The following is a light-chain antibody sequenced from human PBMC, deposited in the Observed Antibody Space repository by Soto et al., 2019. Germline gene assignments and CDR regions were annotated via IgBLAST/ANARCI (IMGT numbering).Light chain of an antibody. J-gene: IGLJ1*01. V-gene: IGLV2-14*01. CDR3: SSYTSSSPYV. CDR2: DVS. CDR1: SSDVGGYDY. Sequence: LTQPASVSGSPGQSITISCTGTSSDVGGYDYVSWYQQHPGKAPKLMIYDVSNRPSGVSNRFSGSKSGNTASLTISGLQAEDEADYYCSSYTSSSPYVFGTGTKVTVL.